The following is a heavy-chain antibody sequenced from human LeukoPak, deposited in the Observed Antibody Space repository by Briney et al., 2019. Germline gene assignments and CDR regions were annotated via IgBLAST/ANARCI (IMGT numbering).Heavy chain of an antibody. Sequence: PGRSLRLSCAASGFTFSSYGMHWVRQAPGKGLEWVAVMWYDGSNKYYADSAKGRFTISRDNSKNTLYLQMHSLRAEDTAVYYCARDEVTTPRDWGQGTLVTVSS. CDR3: ARDEVTTPRD. J-gene: IGHJ4*02. CDR1: GFTFSSYG. D-gene: IGHD4-17*01. V-gene: IGHV3-33*01. CDR2: MWYDGSNK.